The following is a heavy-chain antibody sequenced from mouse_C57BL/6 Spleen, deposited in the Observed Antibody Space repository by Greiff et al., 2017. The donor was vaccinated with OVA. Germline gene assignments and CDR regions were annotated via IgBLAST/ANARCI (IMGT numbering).Heavy chain of an antibody. V-gene: IGHV1-81*01. CDR1: GYTFTSYG. D-gene: IGHD1-1*01. Sequence: VMLVESGAELARPGASVKLSCKASGYTFTSYGISWVKQRTGQGLEWIGEIYPRSGNTYYNEKFKGKATLTADKSSSTAYMELRSLTSEDSAVYFCARWAYGSSYVYFDVWGTGTTVTVSS. CDR3: ARWAYGSSYVYFDV. CDR2: IYPRSGNT. J-gene: IGHJ1*03.